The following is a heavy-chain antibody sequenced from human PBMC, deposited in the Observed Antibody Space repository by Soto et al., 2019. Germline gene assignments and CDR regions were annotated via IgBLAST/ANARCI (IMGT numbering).Heavy chain of an antibody. J-gene: IGHJ4*02. CDR2: ISYDGNIK. D-gene: IGHD3-16*01. CDR3: ARFWGPVTSAVDDF. CDR1: GFAFSNFG. V-gene: IGHV3-30*03. Sequence: QVQVVESGGGVVQPGRSLRLSCAASGFAFSNFGMQWGRQAPGKGLEWVASISYDGNIKKFADSVKGRFTISRDISSNTLYLQMSSLRSEDTAVYYCARFWGPVTSAVDDFWGQGTRVTVSS.